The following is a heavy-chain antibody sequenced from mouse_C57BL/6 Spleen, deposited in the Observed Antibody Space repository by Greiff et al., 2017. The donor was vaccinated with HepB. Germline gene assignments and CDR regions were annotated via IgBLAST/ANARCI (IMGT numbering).Heavy chain of an antibody. V-gene: IGHV1-61*01. D-gene: IGHD2-5*01. Sequence: QVQLQQPGAELVRPGSSVKLSCKASGYTFTSYWMDWVKQRPGQGLEWIGNIYPSDSETHYNQKFKDKATLTVDKSSITAYMQLSSLTSADSAVYYWARSAYYSNYVGAMDYWGQVTSVTVSS. CDR3: ARSAYYSNYVGAMDY. CDR1: GYTFTSYW. J-gene: IGHJ4*01. CDR2: IYPSDSET.